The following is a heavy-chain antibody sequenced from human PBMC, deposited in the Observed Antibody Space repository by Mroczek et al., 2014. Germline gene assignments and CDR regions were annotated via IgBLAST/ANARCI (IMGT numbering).Heavy chain of an antibody. Sequence: QVQLQESGPGLVKPSETLSLTCTVSGGSISSSSYYWGWIRQPPGKGLEWIGSIYYSGSTYYNPSLKSRVTISVDTSKNQFSLKLSSVTAADTAVYYCARQRTVEVPAAIFDYWGQGTLVTVSS. CDR1: GGSISSSSYY. J-gene: IGHJ4*02. CDR3: ARQRTVEVPAAIFDY. D-gene: IGHD2-2*01. V-gene: IGHV4-39*01. CDR2: IYYSGST.